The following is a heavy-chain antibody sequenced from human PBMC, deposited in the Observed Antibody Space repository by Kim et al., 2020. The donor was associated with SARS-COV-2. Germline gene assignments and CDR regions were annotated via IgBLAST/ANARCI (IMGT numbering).Heavy chain of an antibody. Sequence: SETLSLTCTVSGGSIRSYYWSWIRQPPGKGLEGIGYIYYSGRTNYNPSLKSRVTISVDTSKNQFSLKLSPVTAADTAVYYCSRVGCSSTSCPDAVDVWGKGTTVTVSS. CDR2: IYYSGRT. CDR1: GGSIRSYY. CDR3: SRVGCSSTSCPDAVDV. V-gene: IGHV4-59*01. D-gene: IGHD2-2*01. J-gene: IGHJ6*04.